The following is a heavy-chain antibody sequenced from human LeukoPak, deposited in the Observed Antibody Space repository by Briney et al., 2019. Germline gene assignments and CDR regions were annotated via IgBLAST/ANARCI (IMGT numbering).Heavy chain of an antibody. CDR1: GYIFIDYE. CDR2: MNPKSGDT. Sequence: ASVKVSCKASGYIFIDYEINWVRQATGQGREWMGWMNPKSGDTGYEQKFQGRVTITRDSSISTVYMELSSLRSEDTALYYCARGRYMDVWGKGTTVTVSS. J-gene: IGHJ6*03. V-gene: IGHV1-8*03. CDR3: ARGRYMDV.